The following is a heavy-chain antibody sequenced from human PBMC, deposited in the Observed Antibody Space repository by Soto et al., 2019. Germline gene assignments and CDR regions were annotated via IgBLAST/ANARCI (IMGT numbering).Heavy chain of an antibody. J-gene: IGHJ5*02. CDR2: IYATGTT. Sequence: SETLSLTCTVSGASISGFYWSWIRKSAGKGLEWIGRIYATGTTDYNPSLKSRVMMSVDTSKRQFSLKLRSVTAADTAVYYCVRDGTKTLRDWFDPWGQGISVTVSS. CDR3: VRDGTKTLRDWFDP. CDR1: GASISGFY. V-gene: IGHV4-4*07. D-gene: IGHD1-1*01.